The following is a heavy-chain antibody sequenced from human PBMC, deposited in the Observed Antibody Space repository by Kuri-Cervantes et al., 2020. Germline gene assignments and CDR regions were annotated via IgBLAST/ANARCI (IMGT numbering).Heavy chain of an antibody. V-gene: IGHV1-8*01. CDR3: ARGPRFAKHLTAYGMDV. Sequence: ASVKVSCKASGYTFTSCDMNWVRQATGQGLEWMGWMNPNSGNTGYAQEFQGRVTMTRNTSISKAYMELSSLRSEDTAVYYCARGPRFAKHLTAYGMDVWGQGTTVTVSS. CDR2: MNPNSGNT. J-gene: IGHJ6*02. CDR1: GYTFTSCD. D-gene: IGHD2-21*01.